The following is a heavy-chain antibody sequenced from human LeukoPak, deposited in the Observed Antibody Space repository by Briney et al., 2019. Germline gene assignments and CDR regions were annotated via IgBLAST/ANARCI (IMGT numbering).Heavy chain of an antibody. V-gene: IGHV1-2*02. J-gene: IGHJ4*02. Sequence: AASVKVSCKASGYTFTGYYMHWVRQAPGQGLEWMGWINPNSGGTNYAQKFQGRVTMTRDTSISTAYMELSRLRSDDTAVYYCARVSRYSSSSSDYWGQGTLVTVSS. CDR1: GYTFTGYY. D-gene: IGHD6-6*01. CDR3: ARVSRYSSSSSDY. CDR2: INPNSGGT.